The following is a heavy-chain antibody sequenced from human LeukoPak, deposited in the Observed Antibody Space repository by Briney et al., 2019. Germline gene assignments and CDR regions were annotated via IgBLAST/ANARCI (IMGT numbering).Heavy chain of an antibody. V-gene: IGHV1-2*06. D-gene: IGHD6-19*01. Sequence: GASVKVSCKASGYTFTGYYMHWVRQAPGQGLEWMGRINPNSGGTNYAQKFQGRVTMTRDTSISTAYMELSSLRSEDTAVYYCAKIAVAGIVDYWGQGTLVTVSS. CDR1: GYTFTGYY. CDR3: AKIAVAGIVDY. CDR2: INPNSGGT. J-gene: IGHJ4*02.